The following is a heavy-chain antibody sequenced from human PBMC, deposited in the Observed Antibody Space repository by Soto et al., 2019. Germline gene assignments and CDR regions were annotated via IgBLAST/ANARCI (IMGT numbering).Heavy chain of an antibody. V-gene: IGHV4-59*11. CDR1: GGSISSHH. CDR3: AREGASSIWLDY. D-gene: IGHD6-13*01. J-gene: IGHJ4*02. CDR2: IHDSGST. Sequence: QVQLQESGPGLVKPSETLSLTCTVSGGSISSHHWSWIRQPPGKGPECIGSIHDSGSTTYNPSLKSRVTISVDTSNNQFSLSMTSVTAADTAVYYCAREGASSIWLDYWGQGILVTVSS.